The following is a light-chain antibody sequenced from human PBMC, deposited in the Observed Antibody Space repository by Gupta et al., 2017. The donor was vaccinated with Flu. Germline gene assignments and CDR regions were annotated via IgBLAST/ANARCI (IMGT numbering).Light chain of an antibody. CDR1: SGSIASNY. CDR3: QSFVV. V-gene: IGLV6-57*01. CDR2: EEN. Sequence: SPGKTVTICCTRSSGSIASNYVQWYQQRPGTSPTAVIFEENQRPSGVPDRFSGSSDSSANSASLTISGMKTEDEADYYCQSFVVFGGGTKLTVV. J-gene: IGLJ3*02.